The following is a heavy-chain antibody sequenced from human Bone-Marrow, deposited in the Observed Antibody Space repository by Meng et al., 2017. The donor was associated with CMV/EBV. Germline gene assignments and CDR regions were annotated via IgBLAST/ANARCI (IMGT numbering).Heavy chain of an antibody. V-gene: IGHV1-18*01. CDR2: VSAYNGNT. J-gene: IGHJ4*02. CDR1: GYTLTTYG. CDR3: ARAAVQLERSPHNDY. Sequence: ASVKVSCKASGYTLTTYGITWVRQAPGQGLEWMGWVSAYNGNTNYAQKLQGRVTMTTDTSTSTAYMELRSLRSDDTAVYYCARAAVQLERSPHNDYWGQGTLVTVSS. D-gene: IGHD1-1*01.